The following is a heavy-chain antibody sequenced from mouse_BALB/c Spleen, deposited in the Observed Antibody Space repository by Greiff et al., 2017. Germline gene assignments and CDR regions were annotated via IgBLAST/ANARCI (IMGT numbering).Heavy chain of an antibody. J-gene: IGHJ4*01. V-gene: IGHV5-6*03. CDR3: ARRDDYYAMDY. CDR1: GFTFSSYG. CDR2: ISSGGSYT. Sequence: EVKLVESGGGLVQPGGSRKLSCAASGFTFSSYGMSWVRQTPDKRLEWVATISSGGSYTYYPDSVKGRFTISRDNAKNTLYLQMSSLKSEDTAMYYCARRDDYYAMDYWGQGTSVTVSS.